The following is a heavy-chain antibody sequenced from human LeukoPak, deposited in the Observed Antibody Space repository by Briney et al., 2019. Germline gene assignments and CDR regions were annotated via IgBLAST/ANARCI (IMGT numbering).Heavy chain of an antibody. CDR3: ARNASDSGTSYFDY. CDR1: GGSISSGTYY. D-gene: IGHD1-26*01. V-gene: IGHV4-39*01. CDR2: IYYSGST. J-gene: IGHJ4*02. Sequence: SETLSLTCTVSGGSISSGTYYWGSVRQPPGKGLEWIGSIYYSGSTSYNPSLKSRVTISVDTSKNQFSLKLDSVTAADTAVYYCARNASDSGTSYFDYWGQGTLVTVSS.